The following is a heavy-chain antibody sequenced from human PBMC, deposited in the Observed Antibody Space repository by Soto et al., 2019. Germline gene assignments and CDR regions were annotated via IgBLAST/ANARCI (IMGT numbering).Heavy chain of an antibody. J-gene: IGHJ3*02. V-gene: IGHV3-9*01. Sequence: GGSLRLSCAASGFTFDDYGMYWVRQAPGKGLEWVSGISWNSGSIGYADSVKGRFTISRDNAKNSLYLQMNSLRAEDTALYYCAKSLGALVALDAFDIWGQGTMVTVSS. CDR2: ISWNSGSI. D-gene: IGHD1-26*01. CDR3: AKSLGALVALDAFDI. CDR1: GFTFDDYG.